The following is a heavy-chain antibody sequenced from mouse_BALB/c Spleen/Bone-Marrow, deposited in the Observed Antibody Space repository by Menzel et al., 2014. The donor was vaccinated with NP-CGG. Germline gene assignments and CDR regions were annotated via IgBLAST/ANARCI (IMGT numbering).Heavy chain of an antibody. J-gene: IGHJ4*01. CDR3: ARERDGYFRDAMDY. CDR2: INSNGGST. CDR1: GFTFSSYG. Sequence: EVKVEESGGGLVQPGGSLKLSCAASGFTFSSYGMSWVRQTPDKRLELVATINSNGGSTYYPDSVKGRFTISRDNAKNTLCLQMSSLESEDTAMYYCARERDGYFRDAMDYWGQGTSVTVSS. D-gene: IGHD2-3*01. V-gene: IGHV5-6-3*01.